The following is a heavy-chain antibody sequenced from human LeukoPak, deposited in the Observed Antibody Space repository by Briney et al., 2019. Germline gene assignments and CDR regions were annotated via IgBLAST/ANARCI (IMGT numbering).Heavy chain of an antibody. D-gene: IGHD2-15*01. CDR1: GYTFTSYD. CDR3: ARGLGYCSGGSCYSDAFDI. Sequence: GASVKVCCKASGYTFTSYDINWVRQATGQGLEWMGWMNPNSGNTGYAQKFQGRVTITRNTSISTAYMELSSLRSEDTAVYYCARGLGYCSGGSCYSDAFDIWGQGTMVTVSS. J-gene: IGHJ3*02. CDR2: MNPNSGNT. V-gene: IGHV1-8*03.